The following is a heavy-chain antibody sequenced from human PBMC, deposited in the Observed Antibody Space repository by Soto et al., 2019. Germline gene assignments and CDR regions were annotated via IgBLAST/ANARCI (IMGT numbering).Heavy chain of an antibody. CDR2: INPNSGGT. V-gene: IGHV1-2*04. CDR1: GYTFTGYY. D-gene: IGHD6-25*01. Sequence: VASVKVSCKASGYTFTGYYMHWVRQAPGQGLEWMGWINPNSGGTNYAQKFQGWVTMTRDTSISTAYLELSRLRSDDTAVYYCASESDGVSGGYGAANYCGQGTLV. J-gene: IGHJ4*02. CDR3: ASESDGVSGGYGAANY.